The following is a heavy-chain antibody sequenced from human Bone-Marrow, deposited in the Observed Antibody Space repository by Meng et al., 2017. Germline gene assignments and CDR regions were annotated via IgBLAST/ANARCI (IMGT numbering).Heavy chain of an antibody. J-gene: IGHJ6*02. CDR2: IYTSGST. V-gene: IGHV4-4*07. CDR1: GGSISSYY. D-gene: IGHD3-10*01. Sequence: SETLSLTCTVSGGSISSYYWSWIRQPAGKGLEWIGRIYTSGSTNYNPSLKSRVTMSVDTSKNQFSLKLSSVTAADTAVYYCALLWFGELLTTDYYCGMDVWGQGTTVTVSS. CDR3: ALLWFGELLTTDYYCGMDV.